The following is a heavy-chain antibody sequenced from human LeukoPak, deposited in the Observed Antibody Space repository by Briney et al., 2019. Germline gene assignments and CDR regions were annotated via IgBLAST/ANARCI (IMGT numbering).Heavy chain of an antibody. V-gene: IGHV4-4*07. Sequence: PSETLSLTCTVSGGSISSYYWSWIRQPAGKGLEWIGRIYTSGSTNYNPSLKSRVTMPVDTSKNQFSLKLSSVTAADTAVYYCARDPAGRTYYDFWSGRDRGAFDIWGQGTMVTVSS. D-gene: IGHD3-3*01. CDR3: ARDPAGRTYYDFWSGRDRGAFDI. CDR2: IYTSGST. CDR1: GGSISSYY. J-gene: IGHJ3*02.